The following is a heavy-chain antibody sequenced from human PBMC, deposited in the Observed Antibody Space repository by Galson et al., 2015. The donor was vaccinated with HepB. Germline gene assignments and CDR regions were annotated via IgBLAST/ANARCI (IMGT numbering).Heavy chain of an antibody. V-gene: IGHV3-23*01. J-gene: IGHJ4*02. Sequence: SLRLSCAASGFTFSSYAMSWVRQAPGKGLEWVSAISGSGGSTYYADSVKGRFTISRDNSKNTLYLQMNSLRAEDTAVYYCAKFRNYYGSGSYWGAFDYWGQGTLVTVSS. CDR1: GFTFSSYA. CDR2: ISGSGGST. CDR3: AKFRNYYGSGSYWGAFDY. D-gene: IGHD3-10*01.